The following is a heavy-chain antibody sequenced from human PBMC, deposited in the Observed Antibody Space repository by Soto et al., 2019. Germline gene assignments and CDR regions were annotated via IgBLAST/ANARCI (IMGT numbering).Heavy chain of an antibody. CDR3: AKDSPRRTSVYFFDY. J-gene: IGHJ4*02. D-gene: IGHD2-8*01. CDR1: GFTFSTYA. V-gene: IGHV3-23*01. Sequence: EVQLLESGGKLVQPGGSLTLSCAASGFTFSTYAMAWVRQAPGKGLEWVSGVSASGLNTDYADPVKGRFYISRDNSKNTVSLHMNSLRAEDTALYYCAKDSPRRTSVYFFDYWGQGTPVTVSS. CDR2: VSASGLNT.